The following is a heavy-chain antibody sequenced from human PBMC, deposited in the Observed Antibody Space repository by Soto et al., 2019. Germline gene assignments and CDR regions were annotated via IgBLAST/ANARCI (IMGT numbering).Heavy chain of an antibody. CDR1: GYTFTGYY. CDR3: ARDLVNSSGWSGHYYYGMDV. J-gene: IGHJ6*02. D-gene: IGHD6-19*01. V-gene: IGHV1-2*04. Sequence: ASVKVSCKASGYTFTGYYMHWVRQAPGQGLEWMGWINPNSGGTNYAQKFQGWVTMTRDTSISTAYMELSRLRSDDTAVYYCARDLVNSSGWSGHYYYGMDVWGQGTTVTVSS. CDR2: INPNSGGT.